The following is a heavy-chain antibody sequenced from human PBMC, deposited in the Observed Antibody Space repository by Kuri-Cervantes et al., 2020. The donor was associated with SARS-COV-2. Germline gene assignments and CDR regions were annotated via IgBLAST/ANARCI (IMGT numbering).Heavy chain of an antibody. J-gene: IGHJ5*02. D-gene: IGHD1-26*01. CDR3: ARAGVGATNWFDP. Sequence: SETLSLTCTVSGGSISSYYWSWIRQPPGKGLEWIGYIYYSGSTNYNPSLKSRVTISVDTSKNQFSLKLSSVTAADTAVYYCARAGVGATNWFDPWGQGTLVIVSS. CDR1: GGSISSYY. V-gene: IGHV4-59*12. CDR2: IYYSGST.